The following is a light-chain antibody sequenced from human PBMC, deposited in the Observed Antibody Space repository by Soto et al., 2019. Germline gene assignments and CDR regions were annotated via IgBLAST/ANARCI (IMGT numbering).Light chain of an antibody. V-gene: IGLV2-14*01. Sequence: QSVLTQPASVSGSPGQSITISCTATSSDVGGYNYVSWYQQHPGKAPKLMIYDVSNRPSGVSNRFSGSKSGNTASLTISGLQAEDEADYYCRSYTSSSTYVFATGTKVTVL. CDR2: DVS. CDR3: RSYTSSSTYV. J-gene: IGLJ1*01. CDR1: SSDVGGYNY.